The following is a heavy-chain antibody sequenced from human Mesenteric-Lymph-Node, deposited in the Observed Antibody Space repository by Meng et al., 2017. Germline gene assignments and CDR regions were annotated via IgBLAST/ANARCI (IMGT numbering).Heavy chain of an antibody. D-gene: IGHD2-15*01. CDR2: FYYSGST. CDR3: ARVRSAGTSYDAFNI. Sequence: SETLSLTCTVSGGSISSSAYYWGWLRQPPGKGLEWIGTFYYSGSTSYNPSLKSRVTISVDTSKNQFSLKLSSVTAADTAVYYCARVRSAGTSYDAFNIWGQGTMVTVSS. CDR1: GGSISSSAYY. V-gene: IGHV4-39*07. J-gene: IGHJ3*02.